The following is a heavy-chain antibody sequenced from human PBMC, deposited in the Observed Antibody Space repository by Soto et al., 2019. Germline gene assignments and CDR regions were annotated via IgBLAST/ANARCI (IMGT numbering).Heavy chain of an antibody. Sequence: SETLSLTCTVSGGSISSYYGCWVRQPPGKGLEWIASVYSRGSTYFNPSLKSRVTISVDSSKNQFSLRLDSVTAADTAVYYCDSTGYWGQGIQVTVSS. CDR3: DSTGY. V-gene: IGHV4-59*05. J-gene: IGHJ4*02. CDR1: GGSISSYY. CDR2: VYSRGST. D-gene: IGHD3-22*01.